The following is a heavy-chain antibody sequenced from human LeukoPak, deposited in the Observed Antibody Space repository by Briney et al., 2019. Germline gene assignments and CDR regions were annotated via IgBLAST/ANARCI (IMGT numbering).Heavy chain of an antibody. CDR1: GGSISSYY. Sequence: PSETLSLTCTVSGGSISSYYWGWIRQPPGKGLEWIGSIYHSGSTYYNPSLKSRVTISVDTSKNQFSLKLSSVTAADTAVYYCARGHSSGWCPKYYFDYWGQGTLVTVSS. CDR2: IYHSGST. D-gene: IGHD6-19*01. J-gene: IGHJ4*02. CDR3: ARGHSSGWCPKYYFDY. V-gene: IGHV4-38-2*02.